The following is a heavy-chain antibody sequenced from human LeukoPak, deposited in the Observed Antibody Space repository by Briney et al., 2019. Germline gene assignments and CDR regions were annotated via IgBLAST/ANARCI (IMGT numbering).Heavy chain of an antibody. J-gene: IGHJ3*01. CDR3: TTDIWSGYPEGAFDV. V-gene: IGHV3-15*01. CDR1: GFTFSNAW. D-gene: IGHD3-3*01. CDR2: IKSKTDGGTT. Sequence: GGSLRLSCAASGFTFSNAWMSWVRQAPGKGLEWVGRIKSKTDGGTTDYAAPVKGRFTISRDDSKNTLYLQMNSLKTEDTAVYYCTTDIWSGYPEGAFDVWGQGTMVTVSS.